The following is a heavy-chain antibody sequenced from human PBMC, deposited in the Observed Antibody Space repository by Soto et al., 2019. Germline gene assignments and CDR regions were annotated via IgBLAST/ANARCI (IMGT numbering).Heavy chain of an antibody. CDR3: VTAGPELYYYYYGMDV. J-gene: IGHJ6*02. V-gene: IGHV3-15*01. CDR2: IKSKSDGETT. CDR1: GFTFREAW. D-gene: IGHD1-7*01. Sequence: GSLRLSCAASGFTFREAWMSWVRQAPGKGLEWVGRIKSKSDGETTDYAAPVKGRFTISRDDSEKTLHLQMNSLKAEDSAIYYCVTAGPELYYYYYGMDVWGQGTTVAVSS.